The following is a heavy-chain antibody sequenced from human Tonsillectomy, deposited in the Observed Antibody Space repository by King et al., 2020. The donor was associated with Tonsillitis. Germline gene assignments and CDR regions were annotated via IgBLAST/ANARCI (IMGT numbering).Heavy chain of an antibody. Sequence: VQLVESGIEVKKPGESLKISCKGSGYSFISYWIGWVRQTPGKGLEWMGIIYPGDSDTRYSPSCQGQVTISADKSIGTAYLQWGSLKASDTAMYYCARRIAAAGTFDYWGQGTLVTVSS. D-gene: IGHD6-13*01. CDR1: GYSFISYW. CDR3: ARRIAAAGTFDY. J-gene: IGHJ4*02. V-gene: IGHV5-51*01. CDR2: IYPGDSDT.